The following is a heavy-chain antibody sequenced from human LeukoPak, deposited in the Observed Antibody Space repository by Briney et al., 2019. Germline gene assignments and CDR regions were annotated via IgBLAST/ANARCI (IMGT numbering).Heavy chain of an antibody. V-gene: IGHV1-69*05. CDR1: GGTFSSYA. CDR3: ARNAAGTLFVFDY. CDR2: IIPIFGTA. J-gene: IGHJ4*02. D-gene: IGHD6-13*01. Sequence: ASVKVSCKASGGTFSSYAISWVRQAPGQGLEWMGGIIPIFGTANYARKFQGRVTITTDESTSTAYMELSSLRSEDTAVYYCARNAAGTLFVFDYWGQGTLVTVSS.